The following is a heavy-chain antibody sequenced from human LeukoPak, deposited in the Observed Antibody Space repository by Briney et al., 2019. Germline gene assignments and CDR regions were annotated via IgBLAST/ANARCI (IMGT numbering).Heavy chain of an antibody. CDR3: ARQYLGYCSSTSCYSSQYYFDY. D-gene: IGHD2-2*02. CDR1: GGTFSSYA. J-gene: IGHJ4*02. Sequence: ASVKVSCKASGGTFSSYAISWVRQAPGQGLEWMGGIIPIFGTANYAQKYQGRVTITADESTSTAYMELSSLRSEDTAVYYCARQYLGYCSSTSCYSSQYYFDYWGQGTLVTVSS. CDR2: IIPIFGTA. V-gene: IGHV1-69*13.